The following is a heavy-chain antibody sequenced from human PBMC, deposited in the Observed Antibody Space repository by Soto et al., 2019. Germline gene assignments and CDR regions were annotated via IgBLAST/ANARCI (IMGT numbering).Heavy chain of an antibody. D-gene: IGHD2-2*01. V-gene: IGHV4-34*01. CDR1: GGSFSGYY. CDR3: ARGLGCSSTSCYNGYYYYYMAV. J-gene: IGHJ6*03. Sequence: SETLSLTCAVYGGSFSGYYWSWIRQPPGKGLEWIGEINHSGSTNYNPSLKSRVTISVDTSKNQFSLKLSSVTAADTAVYYCARGLGCSSTSCYNGYYYYYMAVWGKGTTVTVSS. CDR2: INHSGST.